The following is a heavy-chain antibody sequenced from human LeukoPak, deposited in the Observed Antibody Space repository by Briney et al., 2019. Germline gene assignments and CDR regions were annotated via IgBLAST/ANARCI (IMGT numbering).Heavy chain of an antibody. CDR3: ASAGVGFSLDP. V-gene: IGHV3-21*01. D-gene: IGHD2-8*01. CDR2: ITSSSTYI. CDR1: GFTFSNYN. J-gene: IGHJ5*02. Sequence: GGPLRLSCAASGFTFSNYNMNWVRQAPGKGLEWVSSITSSSTYIYYADSVKGRFTISRDNAKNSLYLQMNSLRAEDTAIYYCASAGVGFSLDPWGQGTLVTVSS.